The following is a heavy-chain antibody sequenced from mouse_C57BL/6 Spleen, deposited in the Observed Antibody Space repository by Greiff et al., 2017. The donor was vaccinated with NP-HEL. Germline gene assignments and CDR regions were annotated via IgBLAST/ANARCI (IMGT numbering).Heavy chain of an antibody. Sequence: VQLQQSGAELVKPGASVKLSCKASGYTFTSYWMHWVKQRPGQGLEWIGMIHPNSGSTNYNEKFKSKATLTVDKSSSTAYMQLSSLTSEDSAVYYCASPGYSNYVEAMDYWGQGTSVTVSS. D-gene: IGHD2-5*01. J-gene: IGHJ4*01. V-gene: IGHV1-64*01. CDR2: IHPNSGST. CDR1: GYTFTSYW. CDR3: ASPGYSNYVEAMDY.